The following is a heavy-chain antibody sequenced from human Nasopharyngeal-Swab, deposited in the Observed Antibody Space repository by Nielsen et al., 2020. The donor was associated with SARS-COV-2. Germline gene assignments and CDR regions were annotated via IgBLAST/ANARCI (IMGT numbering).Heavy chain of an antibody. CDR2: ISYDGSNK. Sequence: VRQAPGKGLEWAAVISYDGSNKYYADSVKGRFTISRDNSKNTLYLQMNSLRAEDTAVYYCAKGQGSSSYGMDVWGQGTTVTVSS. D-gene: IGHD6-6*01. CDR3: AKGQGSSSYGMDV. V-gene: IGHV3-30*18. J-gene: IGHJ6*02.